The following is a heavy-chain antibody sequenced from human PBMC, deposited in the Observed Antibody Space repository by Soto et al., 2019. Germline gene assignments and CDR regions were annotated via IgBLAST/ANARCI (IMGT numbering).Heavy chain of an antibody. CDR1: GFTFSSYG. D-gene: IGHD3-10*01. Sequence: QVQLVESGGGVVQPGRSLRLSCAASGFTFSSYGMHWVRQAPGKGLEWVAVISYDGSNKYYADSVKGRFTISRDNSKNTLYLQMNSPRAEDTAVYYCSKDQLRGVRGVITYYYGMEVWGQGTTVTVSS. J-gene: IGHJ6*02. V-gene: IGHV3-30*18. CDR2: ISYDGSNK. CDR3: SKDQLRGVRGVITYYYGMEV.